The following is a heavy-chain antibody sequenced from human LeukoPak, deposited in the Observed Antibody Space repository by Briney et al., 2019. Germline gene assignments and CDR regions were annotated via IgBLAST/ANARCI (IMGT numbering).Heavy chain of an antibody. V-gene: IGHV4-59*01. CDR1: GGSISSSN. Sequence: PETLSVTPTHPGGSISSSNWSWIWQPPGKRLWWGWHIYYSGSTKYNPSLQSRISISVDTSKHQFSLKLSSVTAADTAVYYCATSAGYYYDSSGYYFVYWGQGTLVTVSS. CDR2: IYYSGST. CDR3: ATSAGYYYDSSGYYFVY. J-gene: IGHJ4*02. D-gene: IGHD3-22*01.